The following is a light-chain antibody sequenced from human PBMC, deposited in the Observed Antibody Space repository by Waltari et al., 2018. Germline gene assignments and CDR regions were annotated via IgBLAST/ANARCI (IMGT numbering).Light chain of an antibody. CDR3: ASRDASLTAWL. CDR2: RNN. Sequence: QSVLTQPPSASGTPGQKLSILCSGNNSNIGTNYVYWYQQFPETAPKLLIYRNNQRPAGVRARCSGSKSGTSASLAISGLRSEDEATYFCASRDASLTAWLFGGGTKLTVL. CDR1: NSNIGTNY. J-gene: IGLJ3*02. V-gene: IGLV1-47*01.